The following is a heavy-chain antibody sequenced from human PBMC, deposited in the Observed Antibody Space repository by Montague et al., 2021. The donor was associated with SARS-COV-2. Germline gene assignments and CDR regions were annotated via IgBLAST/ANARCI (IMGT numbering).Heavy chain of an antibody. CDR2: ISSSGSAI. Sequence: SRSLSLAASGFTFSLYEMNWVRQAPGKGLEWVSFISSSGSAIYSADSVRGRFTISRDNAKNSLYLQMNSLRAEDTAVYYCARDRRTVGATMDYYYFYGMDVWGQGTTVTVSS. J-gene: IGHJ6*02. CDR1: GFTFSLYE. D-gene: IGHD1-26*01. V-gene: IGHV3-48*03. CDR3: ARDRRTVGATMDYYYFYGMDV.